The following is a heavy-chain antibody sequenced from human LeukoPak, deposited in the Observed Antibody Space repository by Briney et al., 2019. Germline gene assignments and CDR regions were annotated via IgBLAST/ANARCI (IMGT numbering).Heavy chain of an antibody. D-gene: IGHD6-19*01. Sequence: PGGSLRLSCAASGFTFSSYWMHWVRQAPGKGLVWVSRINSDGSSTSYADSVKGRFTISRDNAKNMLYLQMNSLRAEDTAVYYCARDGQQWLTDYWGQGTLVTVSS. CDR3: ARDGQQWLTDY. CDR2: INSDGSST. J-gene: IGHJ4*02. CDR1: GFTFSSYW. V-gene: IGHV3-74*01.